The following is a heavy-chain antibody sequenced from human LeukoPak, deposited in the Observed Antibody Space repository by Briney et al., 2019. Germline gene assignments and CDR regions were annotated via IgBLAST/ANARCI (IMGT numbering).Heavy chain of an antibody. Sequence: GGSLRLSCAASGSTFSSYAMSWVRQAPGKGLEWVSAISGSGGSTYYADSVKGRFTISRDNSKNTLYLQMNSLRAEDTAVYYCAKDLYSSGWYFDYWGQGTLVTVSS. CDR1: GSTFSSYA. V-gene: IGHV3-23*01. CDR3: AKDLYSSGWYFDY. CDR2: ISGSGGST. J-gene: IGHJ4*02. D-gene: IGHD6-19*01.